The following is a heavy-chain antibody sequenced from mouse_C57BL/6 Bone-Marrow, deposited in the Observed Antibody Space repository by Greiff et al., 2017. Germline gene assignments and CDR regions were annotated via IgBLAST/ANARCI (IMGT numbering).Heavy chain of an antibody. CDR3: ARRGYYGSSRFDY. CDR1: GYTFTSYW. Sequence: QLQQPGAELVKPGASVKMSCKASGYTFTSYWITWVKQRPGQGLEWIGDIYPGSGSTNYNEKFKSKATLTVDTSSSTAYMQLSSLTSEDSAVYYCARRGYYGSSRFDYWGQGTTLTVSS. J-gene: IGHJ2*01. CDR2: IYPGSGST. D-gene: IGHD1-1*01. V-gene: IGHV1-55*01.